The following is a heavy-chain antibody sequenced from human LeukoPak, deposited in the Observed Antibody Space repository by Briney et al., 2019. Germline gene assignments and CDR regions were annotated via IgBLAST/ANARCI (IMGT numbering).Heavy chain of an antibody. V-gene: IGHV1-46*01. CDR2: INPSGGST. CDR3: AGDLGATVTTTAFGY. J-gene: IGHJ4*02. Sequence: ASVKVSCKASGYTFTSYYMHWVRQAPGQGLEWMGIINPSGGSTSYAQKFQGRVTMTRDMSTSTVYMELSSLRSEDTAVYYCAGDLGATVTTTAFGYWGQGTLVTVSS. CDR1: GYTFTSYY. D-gene: IGHD4-17*01.